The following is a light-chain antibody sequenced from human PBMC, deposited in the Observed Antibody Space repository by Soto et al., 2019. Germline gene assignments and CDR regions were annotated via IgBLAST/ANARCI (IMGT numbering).Light chain of an antibody. CDR3: KHYGRSPPFT. CDR2: GAS. V-gene: IGKV3-20*01. J-gene: IGKJ2*01. Sequence: EIVLTQSPGTLSLSPGERATLSCRASQSVSSTYIAWYQQNPGRAPRLLIYGASSRATGIPDRFSGSGSGTDFSITSSRLEPEDFAVYFCKHYGRSPPFTFGQGNKVEIK. CDR1: QSVSSTY.